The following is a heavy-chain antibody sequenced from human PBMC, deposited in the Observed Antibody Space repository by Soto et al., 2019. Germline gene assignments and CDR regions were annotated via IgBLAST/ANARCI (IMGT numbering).Heavy chain of an antibody. CDR2: ISSTVGST. V-gene: IGHV3-23*01. CDR1: GFTFSSYA. J-gene: IGHJ6*02. CDR3: ARTPYSRYLQSGLDV. D-gene: IGHD6-6*01. Sequence: GGSLRLSCAASGFTFSSYAMSWVRQAPGKGLEWVSAISSTVGSTYYADSVKGRFTISRDKSKNTLYLQMNSLRAEDTAVYYCARTPYSRYLQSGLDVWGQGPTVTVSS.